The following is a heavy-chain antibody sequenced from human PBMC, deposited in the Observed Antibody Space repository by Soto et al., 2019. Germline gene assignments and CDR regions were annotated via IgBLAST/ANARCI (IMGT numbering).Heavy chain of an antibody. V-gene: IGHV3-23*01. CDR2: ISGSGGST. CDR3: AKDLGGMVRPLDPLAI. CDR1: GFTFSSYA. J-gene: IGHJ3*02. D-gene: IGHD3-10*01. Sequence: PGGSLRLSCAASGFTFSSYAMSWVRQAPGKGLEWVSAISGSGGSTYYADSVKGRFTISRDNSKNTLYLQMNSLRAEDTAVYYCAKDLGGMVRPLDPLAIWGQGTMVTVSS.